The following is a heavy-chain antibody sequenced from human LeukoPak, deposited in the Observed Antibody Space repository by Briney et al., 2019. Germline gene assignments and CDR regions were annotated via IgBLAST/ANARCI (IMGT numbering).Heavy chain of an antibody. CDR2: ISSSXSTI. V-gene: IGHV3-48*01. CDR3: ARDLSVLWFGELLPTYYFDY. J-gene: IGHJ4*02. D-gene: IGHD3-10*01. Sequence: XXXVXXAPXXXXXWVSYISSSXSTIYYADSVKGRFTISRDNAKNSLYLQMNSLRAEDTAVYYCARDLSVLWFGELLPTYYFDYWGQGTLVTVSS.